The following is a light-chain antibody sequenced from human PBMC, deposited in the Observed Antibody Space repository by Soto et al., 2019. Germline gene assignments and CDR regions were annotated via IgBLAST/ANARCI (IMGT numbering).Light chain of an antibody. CDR2: KAS. CDR3: QQYNTYSRA. Sequence: DIQIAQSPSTLSASVGDRVTITCRASQSINTCLAWYQQQPGKAPKLLIYKASSLESGVPSRFSGSGSGTEFTLTISILQPDDFATYYCQQYNTYSRAFGQGTKLEIQ. CDR1: QSINTC. V-gene: IGKV1-5*03. J-gene: IGKJ2*01.